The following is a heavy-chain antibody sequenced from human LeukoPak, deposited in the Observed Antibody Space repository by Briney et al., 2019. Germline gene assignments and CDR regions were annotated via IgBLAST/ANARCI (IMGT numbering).Heavy chain of an antibody. D-gene: IGHD2-21*02. CDR1: GFTFSSYE. V-gene: IGHV3-48*03. CDR2: ISSSGSTI. J-gene: IGHJ4*02. Sequence: GGSLRLSCAASGFTFSSYEMNWVRQAPGKGLEWVSYISSSGSTIYYADSVKGRFTISRGNAKNSLYLQMNSLRAEDTAVYYCAREDSDIVVVTVHGERYFDYWGQGTLVTVSS. CDR3: AREDSDIVVVTVHGERYFDY.